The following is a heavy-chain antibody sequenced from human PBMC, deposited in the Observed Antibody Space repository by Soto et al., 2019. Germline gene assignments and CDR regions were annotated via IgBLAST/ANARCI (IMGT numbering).Heavy chain of an antibody. Sequence: QVQLVQSGAEVKKPGSSVKVSCKASGGTFSSYAISWVRQAPGQGLEWMGGIIPIFGTANYAQKFQGRVTITADESTSKAYMELSSLRSEETAVYYCAREGESRSYGGFWFDPWGQGTLVTVSS. CDR2: IIPIFGTA. J-gene: IGHJ5*02. D-gene: IGHD1-26*01. V-gene: IGHV1-69*01. CDR1: GGTFSSYA. CDR3: AREGESRSYGGFWFDP.